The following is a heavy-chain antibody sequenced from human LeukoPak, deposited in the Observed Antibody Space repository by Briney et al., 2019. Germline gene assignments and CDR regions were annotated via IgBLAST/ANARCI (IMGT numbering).Heavy chain of an antibody. CDR2: IYYSGST. Sequence: SETLSVTCTVSGGSISSYYWSWIRQPPGKGMECIGYIYYSGSTNYNPSLKSRVTISVDTSKNQFSLKLSSVTAADTAVYYCARGPYCGGDCYADDAFDIWGQGTMVTVSS. J-gene: IGHJ3*02. D-gene: IGHD2-21*01. CDR1: GGSISSYY. V-gene: IGHV4-59*01. CDR3: ARGPYCGGDCYADDAFDI.